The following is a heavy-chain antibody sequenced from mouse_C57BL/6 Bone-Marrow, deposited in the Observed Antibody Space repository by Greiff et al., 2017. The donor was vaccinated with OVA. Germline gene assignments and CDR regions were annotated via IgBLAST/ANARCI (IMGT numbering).Heavy chain of an antibody. CDR2: ISDGGSYT. V-gene: IGHV5-4*01. Sequence: VMLVESGGGLVKPGGSLKLSCAASGFTFSSYAMSWVRQTPEKRLEWVATISDGGSYTYYPDNVKGRFTISRDNAKNNLYLQMSHLKSEDTAMYYCARDRLRYSNYDAMDYWGQGTSVTVSS. D-gene: IGHD2-5*01. CDR3: ARDRLRYSNYDAMDY. CDR1: GFTFSSYA. J-gene: IGHJ4*01.